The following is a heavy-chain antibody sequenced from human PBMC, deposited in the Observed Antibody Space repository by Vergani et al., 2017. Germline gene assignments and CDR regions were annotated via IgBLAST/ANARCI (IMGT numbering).Heavy chain of an antibody. D-gene: IGHD4-17*01. CDR2: IYYSGST. Sequence: QLQLQESGPGLVKPSETLSLTCTVSGGSISSSSYSWGWIRQPPGTGLEWIGSIYYSGSTYYNPSLTSRVTISVDTSKNQFSLKLSSVTAADTAVYYCARHGMTTVTMGAFDIWGQGTMVTVSS. CDR1: GGSISSSSYS. J-gene: IGHJ3*02. CDR3: ARHGMTTVTMGAFDI. V-gene: IGHV4-39*01.